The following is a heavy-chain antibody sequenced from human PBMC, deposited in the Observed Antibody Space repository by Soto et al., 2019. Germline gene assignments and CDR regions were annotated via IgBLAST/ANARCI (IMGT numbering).Heavy chain of an antibody. D-gene: IGHD3-22*01. CDR2: IKSKTDGGTT. CDR3: TTLKPDYYDSSGYYSSDY. V-gene: IGHV3-15*01. Sequence: SLRLSCAASGFTFSNAWMSWVRQAPGKGLEWVGRIKSKTDGGTTDYAAPVKGRFTISRDDSKNTLYLQMNSLKTEDTAVYYCTTLKPDYYDSSGYYSSDYWGQGTLVTVSS. J-gene: IGHJ4*02. CDR1: GFTFSNAW.